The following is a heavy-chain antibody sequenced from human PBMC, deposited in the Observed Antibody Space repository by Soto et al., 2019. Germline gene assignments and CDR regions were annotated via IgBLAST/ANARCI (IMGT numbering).Heavy chain of an antibody. J-gene: IGHJ4*02. CDR1: GFTFSSYG. CDR2: ISYDGSNK. CDR3: AKDKASGWTYFDY. Sequence: QVPLVESGGGVVQPGRSLRLSCAASGFTFSSYGMHWVRQAPGKGLEWVAVISYDGSNKYYADSVKGRFTISRDNSKNTLYLQMNSLRAEDTAVYYCAKDKASGWTYFDYWGQGTLVTVSS. V-gene: IGHV3-30*18. D-gene: IGHD3-10*01.